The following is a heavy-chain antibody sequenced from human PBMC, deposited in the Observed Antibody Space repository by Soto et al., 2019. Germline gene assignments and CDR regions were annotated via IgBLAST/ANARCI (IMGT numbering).Heavy chain of an antibody. Sequence: PSETLSLTCSVSGASIRDGDYYWSWLRQPPGKGPEWIGIIDYTGGTHYNPTLTGPVSMSVDTSANQFSLKVNFVTAADSAVYYCARVGYGDYGRGYYFDFWGPGILLTVSS. D-gene: IGHD4-17*01. J-gene: IGHJ4*02. CDR1: GASIRDGDYY. CDR3: ARVGYGDYGRGYYFDF. CDR2: IDYTGGT. V-gene: IGHV4-30-4*01.